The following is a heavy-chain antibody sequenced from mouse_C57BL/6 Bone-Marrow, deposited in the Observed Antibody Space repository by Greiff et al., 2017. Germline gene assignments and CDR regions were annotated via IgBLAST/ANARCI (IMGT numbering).Heavy chain of an antibody. Sequence: VQLQQPGAELAKPGASVKLSCKASGYTFTSYWMQWVKQRPGQGLEWIGEIDPSDSYTNYNQKFKGKATLTVDTSSSTAYMQLSSLTSEDSAVYYCAYSSGPAWFAYWGQGTLVTVSA. J-gene: IGHJ3*01. D-gene: IGHD3-2*02. V-gene: IGHV1-50*01. CDR3: AYSSGPAWFAY. CDR2: IDPSDSYT. CDR1: GYTFTSYW.